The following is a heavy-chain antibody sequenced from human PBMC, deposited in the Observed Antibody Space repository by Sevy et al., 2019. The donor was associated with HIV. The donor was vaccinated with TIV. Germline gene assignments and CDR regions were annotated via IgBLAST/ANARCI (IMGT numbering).Heavy chain of an antibody. V-gene: IGHV4-4*02. CDR3: AXAXXTVSFFKYYYGMDV. CDR1: GGSISSSNW. Sequence: SETLSLTCAVSGGSISSSNWWSWVRQPPGKGLEWIGEIYHSGSTNYNPSLKSRVTISVDKSKNHFSLKLSSVTAADXXXXXXAXAXXTVSFFKYYYGMDVWGQGTTVTVSS. CDR2: IYHSGST. J-gene: IGHJ6*02. D-gene: IGHD4-17*01.